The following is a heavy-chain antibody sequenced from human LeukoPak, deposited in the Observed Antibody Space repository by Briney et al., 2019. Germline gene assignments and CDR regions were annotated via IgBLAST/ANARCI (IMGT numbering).Heavy chain of an antibody. Sequence: SETLSLTCAVYGGSFSGYYWSWIRQPPGKGLEWIGEINHSGSTNYNPSLKSRVTISVDTSKNQFSLKLSSVTAADTAVHYCARARGRYQLIFAEYFQHWGQGTLVTVSS. CDR3: ARARGRYQLIFAEYFQH. CDR1: GGSFSGYY. J-gene: IGHJ1*01. D-gene: IGHD2-2*01. CDR2: INHSGST. V-gene: IGHV4-34*01.